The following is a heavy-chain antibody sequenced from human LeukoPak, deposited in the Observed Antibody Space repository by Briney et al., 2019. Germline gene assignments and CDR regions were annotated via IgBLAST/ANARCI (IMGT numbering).Heavy chain of an antibody. J-gene: IGHJ6*02. CDR3: AAHSYCSSTSCDYYYYGMDV. V-gene: IGHV1-2*02. CDR1: GYTFTGYY. Sequence: ASVKVSCKASGYTFTGYYMHWVRQAPGQGLEWMGWINPNSGGTNYAQKFQGRVTMTRDTSISTAYMELSRLRSDDTAVYYCAAHSYCSSTSCDYYYYGMDVWGQGTTVTVSS. CDR2: INPNSGGT. D-gene: IGHD2-2*01.